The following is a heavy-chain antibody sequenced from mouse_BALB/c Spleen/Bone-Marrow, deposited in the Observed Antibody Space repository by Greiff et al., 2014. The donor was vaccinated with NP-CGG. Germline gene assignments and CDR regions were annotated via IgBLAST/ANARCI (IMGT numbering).Heavy chain of an antibody. CDR2: ISDGGSYT. Sequence: EVQLQQSGGGSVKPGGSLKLSCAASGFTFSDYYMYWVRQTPEKRLEWVATISDGGSYTYYPDSVKGRFTISRDIAKNNLYLQMSSLKSEDTAMYYCARDRGVQGYAMDYWGQGTSVTVSS. CDR3: ARDRGVQGYAMDY. D-gene: IGHD2-14*01. J-gene: IGHJ4*01. V-gene: IGHV5-4*02. CDR1: GFTFSDYY.